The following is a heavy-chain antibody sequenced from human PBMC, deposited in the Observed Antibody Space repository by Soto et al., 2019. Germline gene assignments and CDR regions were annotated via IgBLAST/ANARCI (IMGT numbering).Heavy chain of an antibody. CDR2: IYWDDDE. J-gene: IGHJ4*02. Sequence: SGPTLVNPTQTLTLTCTFSGFSLTTRGVSVSRIRQPPGKALEWLALIYWDDDEGYSPPLKSRLTITKDTSKNQVVLTMTNMEIGDTAIFYCDQRPRGYSYLLDFGGRGTLVTVPS. CDR1: GFSLTTRGVS. CDR3: DQRPRGYSYLLDF. D-gene: IGHD5-18*01. V-gene: IGHV2-5*02.